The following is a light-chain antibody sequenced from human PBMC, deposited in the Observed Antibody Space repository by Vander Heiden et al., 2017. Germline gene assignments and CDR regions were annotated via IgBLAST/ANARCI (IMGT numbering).Light chain of an antibody. Sequence: IRMTQSPSSFSASTGDRVTITCRASQAISSYVAWYQQKPGKAPRLLIYAASTLQSGIPSRFSGSGSGTDFTLTISCLQSEDFAAYYCQQHDGCPRTFGQGTKVEIK. CDR2: AAS. CDR1: QAISSY. CDR3: QQHDGCPRT. J-gene: IGKJ1*01. V-gene: IGKV1-8*01.